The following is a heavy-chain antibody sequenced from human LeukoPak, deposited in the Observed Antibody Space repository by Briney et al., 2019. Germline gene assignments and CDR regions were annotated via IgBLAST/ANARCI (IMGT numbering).Heavy chain of an antibody. Sequence: ASVKVSCKASGYTFTGYYMHWVRQAPGQGLEWMGWINPNSGGTNYAQKFQGRVTMTRDTSISTAYMELSGLRSDGTAVYYCARVACGGDCYSHWFDPWGQGTLVTVSS. CDR1: GYTFTGYY. CDR3: ARVACGGDCYSHWFDP. D-gene: IGHD2-21*01. J-gene: IGHJ5*02. CDR2: INPNSGGT. V-gene: IGHV1-2*02.